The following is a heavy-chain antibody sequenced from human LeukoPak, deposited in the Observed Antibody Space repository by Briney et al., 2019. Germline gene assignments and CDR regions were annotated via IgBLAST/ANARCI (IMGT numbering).Heavy chain of an antibody. J-gene: IGHJ4*02. D-gene: IGHD1-26*01. V-gene: IGHV5-51*01. CDR3: ARGGIPGGNYYREHFDY. CDR1: GYSFTTYW. Sequence: GESLKISRKGSGYSFTTYWIGWVRQMPGKGLEWMGIIYPGDYDTRYSPSFQGQVTISADKSISTAYLQWSSLQASDTARYYCARGGIPGGNYYREHFDYWGQGTLVTVSS. CDR2: IYPGDYDT.